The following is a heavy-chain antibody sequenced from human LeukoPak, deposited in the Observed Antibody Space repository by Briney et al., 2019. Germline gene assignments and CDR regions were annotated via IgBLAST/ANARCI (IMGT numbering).Heavy chain of an antibody. CDR1: GYTFTSYY. Sequence: ASVTVSCTASGYTFTSYYMHWVRQAPGQGLEWMGIINPSGGSTSYAQKFQGRVTMTRDTSTSTVYMELSSLRSEDTAVYYCARVGRVYSVGSYFDYWGQGTLVTVSS. D-gene: IGHD6-13*01. CDR3: ARVGRVYSVGSYFDY. CDR2: INPSGGST. J-gene: IGHJ4*02. V-gene: IGHV1-46*01.